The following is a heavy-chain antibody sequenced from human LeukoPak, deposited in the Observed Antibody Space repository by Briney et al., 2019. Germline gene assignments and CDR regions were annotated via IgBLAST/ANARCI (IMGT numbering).Heavy chain of an antibody. Sequence: SGTLSLTCAVSGSSISSSNWWSWVRQPPGKGLEWIGEIYHSGSTNYNPSLKSRVTISVDKSKNQFSLKLSSVTAADTAVYYCARPIVGATGAFDIWGQGTMVTVSS. V-gene: IGHV4-4*02. J-gene: IGHJ3*02. D-gene: IGHD1-26*01. CDR2: IYHSGST. CDR3: ARPIVGATGAFDI. CDR1: GSSISSSNW.